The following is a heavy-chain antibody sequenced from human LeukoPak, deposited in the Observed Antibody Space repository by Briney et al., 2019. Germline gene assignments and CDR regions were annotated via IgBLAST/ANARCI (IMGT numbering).Heavy chain of an antibody. CDR1: GGTFSSYA. CDR3: ARDGDIVADAWFDP. D-gene: IGHD5-12*01. CDR2: IIPIFGTA. J-gene: IGHJ5*02. Sequence: GASVKVSCKASGGTFSSYAISWVRQAPGQGFEWMGGIIPIFGTANYAQKFQGRVTITADESTSTAYMELSSLRSEDTAVYYCARDGDIVADAWFDPWGQGTLVTVSS. V-gene: IGHV1-69*13.